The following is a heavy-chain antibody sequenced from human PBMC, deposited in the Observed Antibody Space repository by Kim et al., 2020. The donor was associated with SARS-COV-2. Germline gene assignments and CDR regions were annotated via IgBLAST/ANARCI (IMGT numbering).Heavy chain of an antibody. D-gene: IGHD6-19*01. CDR3: ARRVAVAGTAWGY. Sequence: GESLKISCKGSGYSFTSYWIGWVRQMPGKGLEWMGIIYPGDSDTRYSPCFQGQVTISADKSISTAYLQWSSLKASDTAMYYCARRVAVAGTAWGYWGQGTLVTVSS. CDR1: GYSFTSYW. CDR2: IYPGDSDT. V-gene: IGHV5-51*01. J-gene: IGHJ4*02.